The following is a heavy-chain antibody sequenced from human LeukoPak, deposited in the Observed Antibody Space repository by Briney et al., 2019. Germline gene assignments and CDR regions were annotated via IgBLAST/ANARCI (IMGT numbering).Heavy chain of an antibody. V-gene: IGHV3-23*01. CDR3: AKKGYYDGSGYYMYYFDH. CDR1: GFTFSICA. D-gene: IGHD3-22*01. Sequence: GGSLRLSCAASGFTFSICAMSWVRQAPGKGLKWVSAISGSGGTAYYADSVKGRFTISRDNSKNTLYLQMNSLRAEDTAVYYCAKKGYYDGSGYYMYYFDHWGQGTLVTVSS. CDR2: ISGSGGTA. J-gene: IGHJ4*02.